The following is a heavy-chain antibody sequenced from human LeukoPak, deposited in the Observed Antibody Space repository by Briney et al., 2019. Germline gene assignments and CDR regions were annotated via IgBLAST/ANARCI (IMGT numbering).Heavy chain of an antibody. CDR1: GFTFSSYA. D-gene: IGHD3-3*01. Sequence: PGGSLRLSCAASGFTFSSYAMSWVRQAPGKGLEWVSAISGSGGSTYYADSVKGRFTISRDNSKNTLYLQMNSLRAEDTAVYYCAKGGGRYYDFWSGYSVDAFDIWGQGTMVTVSS. J-gene: IGHJ3*02. CDR3: AKGGGRYYDFWSGYSVDAFDI. V-gene: IGHV3-23*01. CDR2: ISGSGGST.